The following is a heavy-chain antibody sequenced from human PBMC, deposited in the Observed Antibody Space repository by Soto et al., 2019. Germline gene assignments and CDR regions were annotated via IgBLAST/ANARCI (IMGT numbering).Heavy chain of an antibody. CDR3: AREIYGVFSSGGRGAFDI. V-gene: IGHV1-69*01. CDR2: IIPIFGTA. D-gene: IGHD3-3*01. CDR1: GGTFSTYA. Sequence: QVQLVQSGAEVKKPGSSVKVSCKASGGTFSTYAISWVRQAPGQGLEWLGGIIPIFGTAKYAQKFQGRVTITAEELTSTVYMELSSLRCEDTAVYYCAREIYGVFSSGGRGAFDIWGQGTMVTVSS. J-gene: IGHJ3*02.